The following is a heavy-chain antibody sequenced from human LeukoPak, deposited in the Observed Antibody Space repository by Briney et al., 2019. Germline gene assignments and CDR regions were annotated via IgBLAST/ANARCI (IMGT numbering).Heavy chain of an antibody. J-gene: IGHJ4*02. V-gene: IGHV4-39*01. CDR1: GGSISSSSNY. CDR2: IFYSGNT. CDR3: ARHLKIRSIAAVGY. Sequence: SETLSLTCTVSGGSISSSSNYWGWIRQPPGKGLEWIGSIFYSGNTYYNSSLKSLVTLSVDTSKNQFSLKLSSVTAADTAVYYCARHLKIRSIAAVGYWGQGILVSVSA. D-gene: IGHD6-13*01.